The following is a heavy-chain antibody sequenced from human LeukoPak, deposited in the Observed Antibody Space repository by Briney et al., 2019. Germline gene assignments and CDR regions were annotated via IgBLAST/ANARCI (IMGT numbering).Heavy chain of an antibody. CDR2: INQDGSEK. D-gene: IGHD1-7*01. Sequence: GRSLRLSCAASGITFRNYGMHWVRQAPGKGLEWLANINQDGSEKYYVDSVKGRFTVSRDNAKNSLDLQMNTLRAEDTAVYYCARRKLTYYYGMDVWGQGTTVTVSS. V-gene: IGHV3-7*01. CDR3: ARRKLTYYYGMDV. CDR1: GITFRNYG. J-gene: IGHJ6*02.